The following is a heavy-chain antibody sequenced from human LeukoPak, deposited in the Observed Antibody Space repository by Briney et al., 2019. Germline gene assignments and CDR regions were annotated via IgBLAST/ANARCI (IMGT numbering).Heavy chain of an antibody. CDR1: GYTFTSYY. CDR3: ARDWSAVAGTVLGY. V-gene: IGHV1-46*01. CDR2: INPSGGST. D-gene: IGHD6-19*01. J-gene: IGHJ4*02. Sequence: ASMKVSCKASGYTFTSYYMHWVRQAPGQGLEWMGIINPSGGSTGHAQKFQGRVTMTRDTSTSTVYMELSSLRSEDTAVYYCARDWSAVAGTVLGYWGQGTLVTVSS.